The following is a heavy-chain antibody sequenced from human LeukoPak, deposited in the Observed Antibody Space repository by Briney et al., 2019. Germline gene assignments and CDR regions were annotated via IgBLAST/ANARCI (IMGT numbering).Heavy chain of an antibody. CDR2: INHSGST. J-gene: IGHJ5*02. CDR3: ARGDNWFDP. Sequence: SSETLSLTCAVYGGSFSGYYWSWIRQPPGKGLEWIGEINHSGSTNYNPSLKSRVTISVDTSKNQFSLKLSSVTAADTAVYYCARGDNWFDPWAREPWSPSPQ. V-gene: IGHV4-34*01. CDR1: GGSFSGYY.